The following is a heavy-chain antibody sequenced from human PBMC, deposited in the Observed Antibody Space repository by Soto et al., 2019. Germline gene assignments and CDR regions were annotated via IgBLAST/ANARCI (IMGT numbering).Heavy chain of an antibody. V-gene: IGHV1-69*13. CDR3: ATVIPYQPLLPDY. J-gene: IGHJ4*02. CDR1: GGTFSSYA. Sequence: SVKVSCKASGGTFSSYAISWVRQAPGQGLEWMGGIIPIFGTANYAQKLQGRVTITADESTSTAYMELSSLRSEDTAVYYCATVIPYQPLLPDYWGQGTLVTVSS. CDR2: IIPIFGTA. D-gene: IGHD2-2*01.